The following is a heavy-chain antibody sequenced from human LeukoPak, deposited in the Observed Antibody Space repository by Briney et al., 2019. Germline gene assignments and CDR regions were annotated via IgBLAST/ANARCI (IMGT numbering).Heavy chain of an antibody. J-gene: IGHJ5*02. CDR3: AKYYYGSGSYDWFDP. V-gene: IGHV4-59*08. D-gene: IGHD3-10*01. Sequence: SETLSLTCGVYGESLGDYYWSWIRQPPGKGLEWIGYIYYSGSTNYNPSLKSRVTISVDTSKNQFSLKLSSVTAADTAVYYCAKYYYGSGSYDWFDPWGQGTLVTVSS. CDR1: GESLGDYY. CDR2: IYYSGST.